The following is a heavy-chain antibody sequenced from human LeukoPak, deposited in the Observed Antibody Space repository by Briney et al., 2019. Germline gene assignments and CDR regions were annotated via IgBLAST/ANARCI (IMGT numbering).Heavy chain of an antibody. V-gene: IGHV3-74*01. Sequence: GGSLRLSCAASGFTFSTYWIHWVRQAPGKGLMWVSLISGDGSNTRYVDSVKGRFTISRDNAKNTLYLQMNSLRAEDTAVYYCARDISLRMDAWGQGTTVTVSS. CDR1: GFTFSTYW. CDR2: ISGDGSNT. CDR3: ARDISLRMDA. J-gene: IGHJ6*01.